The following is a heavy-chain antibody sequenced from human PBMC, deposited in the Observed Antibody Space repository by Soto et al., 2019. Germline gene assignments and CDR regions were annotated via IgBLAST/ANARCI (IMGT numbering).Heavy chain of an antibody. CDR3: ARGHMYYSDSSVYYFDY. D-gene: IGHD3-22*01. CDR1: GGSISSGGFS. Sequence: QLQLQESGSGLVKPSQTLSLTCAVSGGSISSGGFSWSWIRQSPGKGLEWIGYIYHSGRTYYNPSLESRVTMSVDRSKDQFSLQLSSVTAADTAVYYCARGHMYYSDSSVYYFDYWGQGTLVTVSS. CDR2: IYHSGRT. V-gene: IGHV4-30-2*06. J-gene: IGHJ4*02.